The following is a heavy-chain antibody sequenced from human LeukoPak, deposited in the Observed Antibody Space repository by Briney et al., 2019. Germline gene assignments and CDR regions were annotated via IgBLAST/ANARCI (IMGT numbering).Heavy chain of an antibody. Sequence: SVKVSCKASGGTFSRYAISWVRQAPGQGLEWMGGIIPIFGTANYAQKFQGRVTITTDESTSTAYMELSSLRSEDTAVYYCATGGYYYDSRDWGQGTLATVSS. V-gene: IGHV1-69*05. CDR3: ATGGYYYDSRD. J-gene: IGHJ4*02. CDR1: GGTFSRYA. CDR2: IIPIFGTA. D-gene: IGHD3-22*01.